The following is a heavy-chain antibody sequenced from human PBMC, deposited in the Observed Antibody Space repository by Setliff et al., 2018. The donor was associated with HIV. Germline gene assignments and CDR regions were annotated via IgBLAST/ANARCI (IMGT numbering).Heavy chain of an antibody. D-gene: IGHD3-3*01. CDR1: GGSISISSYY. J-gene: IGHJ6*03. CDR3: AIFHYYYYSMDV. V-gene: IGHV4-39*01. CDR2: IYYSGST. Sequence: SETLSLTCTVSGGSISISSYYWGWIRQPPGKGLEWIGSIYYSGSTYYNPSLKSRVTISVDTSKNQFSLKLSSVTAADTAVYYCAIFHYYYYSMDVWGKGTTVTVSS.